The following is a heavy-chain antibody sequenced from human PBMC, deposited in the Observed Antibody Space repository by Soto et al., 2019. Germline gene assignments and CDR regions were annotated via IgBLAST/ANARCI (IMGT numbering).Heavy chain of an antibody. CDR1: GLSVSSSD. CDR2: IYGGGVT. Sequence: EVHLVETGGGLIQPGGSLRLSCAASGLSVSSSDMSWVRQAPGKGLEWVSVIYGGGVTQYAEFVQGRFIISRDNFKNTFYLQMNSLRAEDTAVYYCARGGEEILDVYGMDVWGQGTTVTVSS. V-gene: IGHV3-53*02. CDR3: ARGGEEILDVYGMDV. J-gene: IGHJ6*02. D-gene: IGHD3-10*01.